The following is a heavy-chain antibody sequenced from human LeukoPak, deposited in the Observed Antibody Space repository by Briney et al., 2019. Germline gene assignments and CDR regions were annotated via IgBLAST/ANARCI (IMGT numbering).Heavy chain of an antibody. D-gene: IGHD7-27*01. CDR3: AAVPLNWGSGPAQDEIDY. J-gene: IGHJ4*02. Sequence: GGSLRLSCAASGFTFSSYAMSWVRQAPGKGLEWVANIKQDESEKFYVDSVKGRFTISRDNAKNTLYLQMNSLRAEDTAVYYCAAVPLNWGSGPAQDEIDYWGQGTLVTVSS. CDR1: GFTFSSYA. CDR2: IKQDESEK. V-gene: IGHV3-7*01.